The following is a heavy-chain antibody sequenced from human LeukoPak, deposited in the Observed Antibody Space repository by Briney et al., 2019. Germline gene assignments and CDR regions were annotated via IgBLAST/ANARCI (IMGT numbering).Heavy chain of an antibody. V-gene: IGHV3-66*01. D-gene: IGHD6-13*01. CDR1: GFTVSSSY. Sequence: QAGGSLRLSCSASGFTVSSSYMSWVRQAPGKGLEWVSVIYSDGRTYYADSVKGRFTISRDNSKNMLFLQMNSLRAEDTAVYYCARDVGITVADSFDPWGQGTLVTVSS. CDR3: ARDVGITVADSFDP. J-gene: IGHJ5*02. CDR2: IYSDGRT.